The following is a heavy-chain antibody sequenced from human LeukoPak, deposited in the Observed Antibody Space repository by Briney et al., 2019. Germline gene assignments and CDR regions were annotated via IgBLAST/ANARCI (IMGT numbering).Heavy chain of an antibody. CDR3: ARDYSRYSSSFTWFDP. CDR2: INLDGTEE. CDR1: GFVFSTYW. Sequence: GGSLRLSCAASGFVFSTYWMTWVRQAPGKGLEWVANINLDGTEEHYVDSSLKGRFTISRDNAKNSLYLQMNSLRAEDTALYYCARDYSRYSSSFTWFDPWGQGTLVTVSS. V-gene: IGHV3-7*03. D-gene: IGHD6-6*01. J-gene: IGHJ5*02.